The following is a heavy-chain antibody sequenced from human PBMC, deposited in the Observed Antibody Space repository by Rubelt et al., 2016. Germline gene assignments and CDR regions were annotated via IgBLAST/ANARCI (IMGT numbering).Heavy chain of an antibody. J-gene: IGHJ4*02. V-gene: IGHV3-66*01. D-gene: IGHD6-19*01. CDR2: VYSGGGT. CDR3: ARSGSGWDFNY. Sequence: EVQLVESGGGLVQPGGSLRLSCAVSGFTVSTKYMSWVRQAPGKGLEWVSAVYSGGGTYYADSVRGRFTISRDNFKNTLYLQMNSLRADDTAVYYCARSGSGWDFNYWGQGTLVTVSS. CDR1: GFTVSTKY.